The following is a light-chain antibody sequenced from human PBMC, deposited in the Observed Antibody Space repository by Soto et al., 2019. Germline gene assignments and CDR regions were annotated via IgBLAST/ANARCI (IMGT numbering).Light chain of an antibody. J-gene: IGKJ5*01. V-gene: IGKV3-20*01. CDR3: QHYRTSPPIT. CDR1: HSVNSH. CDR2: GAS. Sequence: RSPSTSCQSPCERDTLSCTASHSVNSHVAWYQQKPGQAPRLLLYGASTRATGIPVRFSGSGSGTDFTLTISRLEPEDFAVYYCQHYRTSPPITFGQGTRLEI.